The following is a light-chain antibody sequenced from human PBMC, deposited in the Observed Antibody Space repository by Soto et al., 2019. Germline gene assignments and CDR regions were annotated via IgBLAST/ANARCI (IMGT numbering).Light chain of an antibody. J-gene: IGKJ1*01. CDR2: KAS. CDR1: KSISSW. Sequence: DIQMTQSTSTLSASVGDRVTITCRASKSISSWLAWYQQKPGKAPKLLIYKASSLESGVPSRFSGSGSGTEFTLTISSLQPDDFATYYCQQYKNYPCTFGQGTKVEMK. V-gene: IGKV1-5*03. CDR3: QQYKNYPCT.